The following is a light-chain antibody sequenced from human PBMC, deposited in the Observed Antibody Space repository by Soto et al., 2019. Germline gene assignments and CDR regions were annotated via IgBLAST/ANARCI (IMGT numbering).Light chain of an antibody. Sequence: EIVLTQSPGNLSLSPGERATLSCRASQSVSSSYLAWYQQKPGKATRLLIYGAYSRTTGIPDRFSGSGSGTDFTLTISRVEPEDFAVYYCQQYSSSMYTFGQGTPLAIK. CDR1: QSVSSSY. CDR2: GAY. J-gene: IGKJ2*01. V-gene: IGKV3-20*01. CDR3: QQYSSSMYT.